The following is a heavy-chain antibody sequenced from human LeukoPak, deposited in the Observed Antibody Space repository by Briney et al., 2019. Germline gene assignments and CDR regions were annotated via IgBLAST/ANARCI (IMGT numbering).Heavy chain of an antibody. D-gene: IGHD2-2*01. CDR1: GGSISSSSYY. V-gene: IGHV4-39*07. CDR2: IYYSGST. J-gene: IGHJ5*02. Sequence: SETLSLTCTVSGGSISSSSYYWGWIRQPPGKGLEWIGSIYYSGSTYYNPSLKSRVTISVDTSKNQFSLKLSSVTAADTAVYYCARVGGGYCSSTSCWGLRWFDPWGQGTLVTVSS. CDR3: ARVGGGYCSSTSCWGLRWFDP.